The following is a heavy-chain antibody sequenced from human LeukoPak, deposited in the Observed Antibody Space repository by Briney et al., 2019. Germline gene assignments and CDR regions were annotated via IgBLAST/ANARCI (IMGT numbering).Heavy chain of an antibody. Sequence: GGPVRLFCAASGFPFSSYAMRCVRQAPGKGLEGGGDLSGSGWNTFYQASAKRRFTISKDNSKNTLYLQMNTLRAEDTALYYCAKDQRSGRPNWFDPLGQGTLVTVSS. D-gene: IGHD3-3*01. CDR3: AKDQRSGRPNWFDP. CDR2: LSGSGWNT. CDR1: GFPFSSYA. J-gene: IGHJ5*02. V-gene: IGHV3-23*01.